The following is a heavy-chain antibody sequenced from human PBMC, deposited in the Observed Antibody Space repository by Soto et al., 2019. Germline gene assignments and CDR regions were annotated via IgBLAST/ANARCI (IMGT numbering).Heavy chain of an antibody. Sequence: QVQLQESGPGLVKPSGTLSLTCAVSGDSITNNNWWTWVRQPPGKGLEWVGEIHHRGSTNYAPSLRGRVAISLGQSTNQFSLMLTCGTAADTAVYYCARENGHMGISLAALDYWGQGILVSVSS. CDR3: ARENGHMGISLAALDY. CDR1: GDSITNNNW. D-gene: IGHD6-19*01. J-gene: IGHJ4*02. CDR2: IHHRGST. V-gene: IGHV4-4*02.